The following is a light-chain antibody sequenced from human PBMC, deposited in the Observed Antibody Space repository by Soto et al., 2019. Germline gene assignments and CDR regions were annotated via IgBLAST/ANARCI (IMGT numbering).Light chain of an antibody. CDR2: EVS. CDR3: CSYGGSRAV. Sequence: QSALTQPASVSGSPGQSITISCTGTSSDVGSHNLVSWYQQHPGQAPKLMIYEVSKRPLGVSARFSASKAGNTASLTISGRQAEDEADYYCCSYGGSRAVFGGGTQLTV. J-gene: IGLJ7*01. V-gene: IGLV2-23*02. CDR1: SSDVGSHNL.